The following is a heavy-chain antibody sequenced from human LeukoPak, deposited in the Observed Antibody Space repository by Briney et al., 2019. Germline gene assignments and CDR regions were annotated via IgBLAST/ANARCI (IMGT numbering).Heavy chain of an antibody. V-gene: IGHV3-53*05. CDR3: AKLPNGYSSSWLDY. Sequence: GGSLRLSCAASGFTVSSNYMSWVRQAPGKGLEWVSVIYSGGRTYYADSVKGRFTVSRDNSMNTLYLQMNSLRAEDTAVYYCAKLPNGYSSSWLDYWGQGTLVTVSS. CDR1: GFTVSSNY. CDR2: IYSGGRT. J-gene: IGHJ4*02. D-gene: IGHD6-13*01.